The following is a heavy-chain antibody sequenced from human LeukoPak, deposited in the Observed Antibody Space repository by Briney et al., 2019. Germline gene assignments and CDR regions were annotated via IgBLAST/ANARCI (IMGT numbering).Heavy chain of an antibody. CDR3: ASAYGDYLDH. D-gene: IGHD4-17*01. CDR2: ISDDGSSK. Sequence: GGSLRLSCAASGFTFSTYVIHWVHQAPGKGLEWVAFISDDGSSKHYADSVKGRFAISRDNSKNTLSLQMNSLRAEDTAVYYCASAYGDYLDHWGQGTLVTVSP. J-gene: IGHJ4*02. V-gene: IGHV3-30*09. CDR1: GFTFSTYV.